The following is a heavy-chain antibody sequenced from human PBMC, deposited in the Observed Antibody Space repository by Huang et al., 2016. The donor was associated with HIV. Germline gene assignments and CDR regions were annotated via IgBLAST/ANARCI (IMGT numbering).Heavy chain of an antibody. V-gene: IGHV4-34*01. J-gene: IGHJ4*02. CDR3: ARAPHYGSGSYDY. Sequence: QVQLHQWGAGLLKPSETLSLTCAVYGGSFSGYYWSWIRQPPGKGLEWIGEITHSGSTNYNPSLKSRVTISEETSKNQFSLKLGSVTAADTAVYYCARAPHYGSGSYDYWGQGTLVTVSS. CDR1: GGSFSGYY. CDR2: ITHSGST. D-gene: IGHD3-10*01.